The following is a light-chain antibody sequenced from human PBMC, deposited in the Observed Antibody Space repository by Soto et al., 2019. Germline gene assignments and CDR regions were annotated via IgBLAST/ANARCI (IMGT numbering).Light chain of an antibody. J-gene: IGLJ1*01. CDR1: SSDVGGYNY. Sequence: TKPASQSGSLGQSLVIYCTGTSSDVGGYNYVSWYQQLPGNAPKLLIYDVTIRPSGVSDRFSGSKSGTTASLTISGLQAEDEADYYCCSYASSTIYVFGTGTKVTVL. V-gene: IGLV2-14*03. CDR2: DVT. CDR3: CSYASSTIYV.